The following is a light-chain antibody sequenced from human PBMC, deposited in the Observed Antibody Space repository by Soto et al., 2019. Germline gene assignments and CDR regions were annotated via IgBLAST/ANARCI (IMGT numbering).Light chain of an antibody. Sequence: EIISTQSPATLSVSPGERATLSCRASQSVRGNLAWYQQKPGQSPRLLIYGASSRATGIPARFSGSGSGTEFTLTISSLQSEDFAVYYCQQYNNWPFITFGQGTRLEIK. CDR2: GAS. V-gene: IGKV3-15*01. CDR1: QSVRGN. J-gene: IGKJ5*01. CDR3: QQYNNWPFIT.